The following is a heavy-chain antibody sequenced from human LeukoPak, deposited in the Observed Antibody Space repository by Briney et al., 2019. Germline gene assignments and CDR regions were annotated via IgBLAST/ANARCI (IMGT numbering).Heavy chain of an antibody. J-gene: IGHJ4*02. D-gene: IGHD3-22*01. CDR1: GYTLTELS. Sequence: ASVKVSCKVSGYTLTELSMHWVRQAPGKGLEWMGGFDTEDGETIYPQKFQGRVTMTEDTSTDTAYKELSSLRSEDTAVYYCATSLYYYDSSGYYGYWGQGTLVTVSS. V-gene: IGHV1-24*01. CDR2: FDTEDGET. CDR3: ATSLYYYDSSGYYGY.